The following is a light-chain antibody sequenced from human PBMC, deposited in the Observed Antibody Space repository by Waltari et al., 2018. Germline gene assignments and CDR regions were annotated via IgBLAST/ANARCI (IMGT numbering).Light chain of an antibody. CDR3: SSYTSSSTWV. Sequence: QSALTQPASVSGSPGQSITISCTGTSSYVGSYNYVSWYQQHPGKAPKLMIYDVTKRPSGVSNRFSGSKSGNTASLTISGLQAEDEADYYCSSYTSSSTWVFGGGTKLTVL. V-gene: IGLV2-14*01. J-gene: IGLJ3*02. CDR1: SSYVGSYNY. CDR2: DVT.